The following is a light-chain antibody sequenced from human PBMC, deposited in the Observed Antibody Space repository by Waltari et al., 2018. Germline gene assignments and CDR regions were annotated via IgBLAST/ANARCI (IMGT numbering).Light chain of an antibody. V-gene: IGLV1-44*01. CDR3: ATWDDSLNGWV. CDR2: GNN. Sequence: QSVLTQPPSASGTPGQTVTISCSGSSPNIGSNSLNWYQQLPGAAPKLVIYGNNERPSGVPDRFSGSKSGTSASLAISGLQSEDEADYYCATWDDSLNGWVFGGGTKLTVL. J-gene: IGLJ3*02. CDR1: SPNIGSNS.